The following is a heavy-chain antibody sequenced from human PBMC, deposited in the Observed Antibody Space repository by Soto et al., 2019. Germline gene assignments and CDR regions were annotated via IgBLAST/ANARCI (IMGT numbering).Heavy chain of an antibody. CDR2: FYSSGSI. J-gene: IGHJ5*02. D-gene: IGHD6-19*01. Sequence: SETLSLTCFVSGYFIGAGGYYWSWIRHHPGKGLEWIGSFYSSGSIIYNPSLRSRVSITGDMSTNQFSMSLTSVTAADTARYYCARMYSSGSGWFHPWGQGPLVTVSP. CDR1: GYFIGAGGYY. CDR3: ARMYSSGSGWFHP. V-gene: IGHV4-31*03.